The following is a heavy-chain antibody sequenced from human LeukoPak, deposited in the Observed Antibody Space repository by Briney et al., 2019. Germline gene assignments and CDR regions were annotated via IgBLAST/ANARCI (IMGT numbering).Heavy chain of an antibody. D-gene: IGHD3-3*01. Sequence: SSVKVSCKASGYTLTSYGISWVRQAPGQGLEWMGWISAYNGNTNYAQKLQGRVTMTTDTSTSTAYMERRSLRSDDAAVYYCARDGGFLRFLEPYYGMDVWGQGTTVTVSS. CDR3: ARDGGFLRFLEPYYGMDV. CDR2: ISAYNGNT. CDR1: GYTLTSYG. J-gene: IGHJ6*02. V-gene: IGHV1-18*01.